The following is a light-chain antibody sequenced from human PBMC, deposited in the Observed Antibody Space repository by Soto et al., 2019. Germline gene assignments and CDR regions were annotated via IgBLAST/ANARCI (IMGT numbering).Light chain of an antibody. CDR1: SSDVGGYNY. V-gene: IGLV2-14*03. CDR3: SSYTGSNTYV. Sequence: QSAVTQPASVSGSPGQSIAISCTGTSSDVGGYNYVSWYQLHPGKAPKLMIYDVSNRPSGVSNRFSGSKSGNAASLTISGLLAEDEADYYCSSYTGSNTYVFGTGTKVTVL. CDR2: DVS. J-gene: IGLJ1*01.